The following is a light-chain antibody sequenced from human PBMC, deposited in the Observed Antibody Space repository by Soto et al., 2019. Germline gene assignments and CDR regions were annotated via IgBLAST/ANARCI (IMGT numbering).Light chain of an antibody. CDR1: QSVLYSSNNKNY. CDR3: QQYYTTPFT. V-gene: IGKV4-1*01. CDR2: WAS. Sequence: DIVMTQSPDSLAVSLGERATINCRSSQSVLYSSNNKNYLAWYQQKPGQPPNLLIYWASTRESWVPDRYSGSGSGTDFTLTISSLQTADVAFYYCQQYYTTPFTFGQGTRLEIK. J-gene: IGKJ5*01.